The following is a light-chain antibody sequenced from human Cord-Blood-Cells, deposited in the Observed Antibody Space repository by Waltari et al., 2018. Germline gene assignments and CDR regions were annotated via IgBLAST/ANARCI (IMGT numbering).Light chain of an antibody. CDR2: AAS. V-gene: IGKV1-39*01. CDR3: QQSYSTPP. CDR1: PSISSY. Sequence: MQMTQSPSSLSASVGDRVTITCRASPSISSYLNWYQQKPGKAPKLLIYAASSLQSGVPSRFSGSGSGTDFTLTISSLQPEDFATYYCQQSYSTPPFGQGTKVEIK. J-gene: IGKJ1*01.